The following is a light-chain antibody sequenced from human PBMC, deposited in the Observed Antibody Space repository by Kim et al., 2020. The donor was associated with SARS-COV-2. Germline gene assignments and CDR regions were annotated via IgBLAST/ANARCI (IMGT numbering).Light chain of an antibody. J-gene: IGLJ2*01. Sequence: VAPRHTASITCSREKVGEKYTYWYQQQPGQSPVLVIYEDSKRPSGIPERFSGSNSGNTATLTSRGTQAIDEADYYCQAWDTSTVVFGGGTQLTVL. CDR1: KVGEKY. CDR3: QAWDTSTVV. V-gene: IGLV3-1*01. CDR2: EDS.